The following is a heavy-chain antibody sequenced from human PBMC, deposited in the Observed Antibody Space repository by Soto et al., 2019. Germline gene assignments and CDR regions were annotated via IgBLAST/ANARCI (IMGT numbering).Heavy chain of an antibody. V-gene: IGHV4-39*01. J-gene: IGHJ4*02. CDR3: ARTTVTTLDY. CDR2: IYYSGST. D-gene: IGHD4-17*01. CDR1: GGSISSSSYY. Sequence: SETLSLTCTVSGGSISSSSYYWGWIRQPPGKGLEWIGSIYYSGSTYYNPSLKIRFPLSVDPSKNLFSLKLSFVTAADPAVYYCARTTVTTLDYWGQGTLVTVSS.